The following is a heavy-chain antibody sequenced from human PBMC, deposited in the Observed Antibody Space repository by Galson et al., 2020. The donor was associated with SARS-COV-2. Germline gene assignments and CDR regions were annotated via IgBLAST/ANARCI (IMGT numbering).Heavy chain of an antibody. D-gene: IGHD3-22*01. CDR2: IYYSGST. V-gene: IGHV4-39*07. CDR3: ARAFGNRVVIRVYYFDY. CDR1: GGSISSSSYY. Sequence: SETLSLTCTVSGGSISSSSYYWGWIRQPPGKGLEWIGSIYYSGSTYYNPSLKSRVTISVDTSKNQFSLKLSSVTAADTAVYYCARAFGNRVVIRVYYFDYWGQGTLVTVSS. J-gene: IGHJ4*02.